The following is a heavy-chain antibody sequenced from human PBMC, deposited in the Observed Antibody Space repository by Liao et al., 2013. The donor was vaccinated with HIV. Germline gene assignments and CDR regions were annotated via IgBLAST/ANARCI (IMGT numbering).Heavy chain of an antibody. Sequence: QVQLQQWGGGLLKPSETLSLTCAVYGESLRDNYWSWVRQPPGKGLEWIGEINHRGSTNYSPSLKSRATLSVDASKNQFSLKLSSVTAADTALYYCVRGRVLHEGDPRSDAFDMWDEGTLITVSS. CDR1: GESLRDNY. J-gene: IGHJ3*02. CDR2: INHRGST. V-gene: IGHV4-34*01. CDR3: VRGRVLHEGDPRSDAFDM. D-gene: IGHD4/OR15-4a*01.